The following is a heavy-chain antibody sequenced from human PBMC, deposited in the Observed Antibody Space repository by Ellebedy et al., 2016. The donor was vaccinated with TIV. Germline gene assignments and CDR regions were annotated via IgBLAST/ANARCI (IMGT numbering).Heavy chain of an antibody. D-gene: IGHD3-10*01. V-gene: IGHV4-39*01. J-gene: IGHJ3*02. CDR1: GGSISRSHYY. CDR2: IYYSGNT. Sequence: GSLRLSCIVSGGSISRSHYYWGWIRQPPGKGLEWIGNIYYSGNTYYNPSLKGRVTISVDTSKKQFSLNLTSVTAADTAVYYCARRDYYGSGMDAFDIWGRGTMVTVSS. CDR3: ARRDYYGSGMDAFDI.